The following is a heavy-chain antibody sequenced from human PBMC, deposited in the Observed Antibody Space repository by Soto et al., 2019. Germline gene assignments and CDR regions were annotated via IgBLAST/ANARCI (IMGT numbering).Heavy chain of an antibody. CDR1: GFTFSAYY. CDR3: ARSLLDEYSSSWRSAYYGMDV. CDR2: INPNSGGT. J-gene: IGHJ6*02. Sequence: QVQLVQSGAEVKKPGASVKVSCKASGFTFSAYYIYWVRQAPGQGLEWIGWINPNSGGTNNAQKVQGLVTMTRDTSTSTGYMELSALIPDDTAVYYCARSLLDEYSSSWRSAYYGMDVWGQGTTVTVSS. V-gene: IGHV1-2*02. D-gene: IGHD6-13*01.